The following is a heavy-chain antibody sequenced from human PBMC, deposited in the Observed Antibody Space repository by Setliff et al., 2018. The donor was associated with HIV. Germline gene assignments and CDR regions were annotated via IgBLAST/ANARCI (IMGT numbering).Heavy chain of an antibody. CDR2: IYNSGSS. V-gene: IGHV4-31*03. CDR1: GGSISSGGFY. Sequence: PSETLSLTCTVSGGSISSGGFYWSWIRQHPGKGLEWIGYIYNSGSSMYYNPSLKSRVTISGDKSKNQFSLELRSVTAADTAVYYCASATVGGASPFDSWGPGTLVTVSS. J-gene: IGHJ4*02. D-gene: IGHD4-4*01. CDR3: ASATVGGASPFDS.